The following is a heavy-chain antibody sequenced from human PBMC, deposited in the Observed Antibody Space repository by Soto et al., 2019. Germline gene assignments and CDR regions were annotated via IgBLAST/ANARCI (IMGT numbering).Heavy chain of an antibody. CDR1: GGSFSGYY. V-gene: IGHV4-34*01. Sequence: SETLSLTCAVYGGSFSGYYWSWIRQPRGKGLEWIGEINHSGSTNYNPSLKSRVTISVDTSKNQFSLKLSSVTAADTAVYYCARAPEYCGGDFYYGRKQSYYYYYGMAVWGQGPMVT. D-gene: IGHD2-21*02. CDR3: ARAPEYCGGDFYYGRKQSYYYYYGMAV. J-gene: IGHJ6*02. CDR2: INHSGST.